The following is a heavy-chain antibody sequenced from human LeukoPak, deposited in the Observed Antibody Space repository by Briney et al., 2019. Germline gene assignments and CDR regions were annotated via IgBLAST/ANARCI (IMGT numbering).Heavy chain of an antibody. V-gene: IGHV3-23*01. CDR2: ISGSGGST. Sequence: GGSLRLSCAASGFSFGSYGMSWVRQAPGMGLEWVSAISGSGGSTYYADSVRGRFTISRDNSKNTVYLQMNSLRAEDTAVYFCAKEALPGIAVAGRVYWGQGTLVTVSS. J-gene: IGHJ4*02. CDR3: AKEALPGIAVAGRVY. D-gene: IGHD6-19*01. CDR1: GFSFGSYG.